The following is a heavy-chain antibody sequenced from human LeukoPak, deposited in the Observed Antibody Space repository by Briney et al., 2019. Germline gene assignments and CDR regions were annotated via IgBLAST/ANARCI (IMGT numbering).Heavy chain of an antibody. CDR1: GFTFSSYA. CDR2: ISYDGSNK. J-gene: IGHJ6*02. CDR3: AREGVLWFGEPYYYGMDV. D-gene: IGHD3-10*01. Sequence: GGSLRLSCAASGFTFSSYAMHWVRQAPGKGLEWVAVISYDGSNKYYADSVKGRFTISRDNSKNTLYLQMNSLRAEDTAVYYCAREGVLWFGEPYYYGMDVWGQGTTVTVSS. V-gene: IGHV3-30-3*01.